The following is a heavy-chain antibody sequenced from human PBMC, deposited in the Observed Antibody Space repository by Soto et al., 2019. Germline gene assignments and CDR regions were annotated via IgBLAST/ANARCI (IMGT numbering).Heavy chain of an antibody. CDR1: GFNLSHPW. CDR2: IKSKTNGGTA. CDR3: TTGIYYDILTGYHNVAY. V-gene: IGHV3-15*01. D-gene: IGHD3-9*01. Sequence: GGSLRLSCVASGFNLSHPWMTWVRQAAGKGLEWVGRIKSKTNGGTADYAAPVKGRATISRDDSKNTVYLQMNSLKTEDTAVYYCTTGIYYDILTGYHNVAYWGQGALVTVSS. J-gene: IGHJ4*02.